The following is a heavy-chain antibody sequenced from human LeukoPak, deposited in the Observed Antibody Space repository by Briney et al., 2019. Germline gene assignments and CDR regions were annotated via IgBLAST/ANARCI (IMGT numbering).Heavy chain of an antibody. CDR3: AKDTADILTGSSAFDI. Sequence: GGSLRLSCAASGFTFSSYAMSWVRQAPGKGLEWVSAISGSGGSTYYADSVKGRFTISRDNSKNTQYLQMNSLRAEDTAVYYCAKDTADILTGSSAFDIWGQGTMVTVSS. V-gene: IGHV3-23*01. CDR1: GFTFSSYA. CDR2: ISGSGGST. D-gene: IGHD3-9*01. J-gene: IGHJ3*02.